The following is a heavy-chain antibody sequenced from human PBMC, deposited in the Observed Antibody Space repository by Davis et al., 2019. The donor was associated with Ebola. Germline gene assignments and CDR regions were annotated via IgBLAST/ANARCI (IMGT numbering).Heavy chain of an antibody. CDR1: GYTFTSYG. CDR3: ASEYSSSFDY. CDR2: ISIYNGNR. J-gene: IGHJ4*02. V-gene: IGHV1-18*04. Sequence: ASVKVSCKTFGYTFTSYGISWVRQAPGQGLEWMGWISIYNGNRKNAQKFQGRVTMTTDTSTSTAYIELRSLRSDDTAVYYCASEYSSSFDYWGQGTLVTVSS. D-gene: IGHD6-6*01.